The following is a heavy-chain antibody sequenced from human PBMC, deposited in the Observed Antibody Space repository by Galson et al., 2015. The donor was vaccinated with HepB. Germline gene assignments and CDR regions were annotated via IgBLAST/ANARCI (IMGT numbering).Heavy chain of an antibody. V-gene: IGHV3-53*01. D-gene: IGHD2-8*02. Sequence: SLRLSCAASGFTVSSNYMTWVRQAPGKGLEWVSVIYSGGSTYYADSVKGRFTISRDNSKNTLYLQMNSLRAEDTAVYYCARDLSGSVGFDLWGRGTLVPASS. J-gene: IGHJ2*01. CDR2: IYSGGST. CDR3: ARDLSGSVGFDL. CDR1: GFTVSSNY.